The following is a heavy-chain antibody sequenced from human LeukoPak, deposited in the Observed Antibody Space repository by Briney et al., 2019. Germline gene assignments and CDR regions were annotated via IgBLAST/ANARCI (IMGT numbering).Heavy chain of an antibody. Sequence: SVKVSCKASGGTFSSYAISWVRQAPGQGLEWMGGIIPIFGTANYAQKFQGRITITADESTSTAYMELSSLRSEDTAVYYCASSPEMATIRRNLYYYYGMDVWGQGTTVTVSS. CDR3: ASSPEMATIRRNLYYYYGMDV. CDR2: IIPIFGTA. D-gene: IGHD5-24*01. J-gene: IGHJ6*02. V-gene: IGHV1-69*13. CDR1: GGTFSSYA.